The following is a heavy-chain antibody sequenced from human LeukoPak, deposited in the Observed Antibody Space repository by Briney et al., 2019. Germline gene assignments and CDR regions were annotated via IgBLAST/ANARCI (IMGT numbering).Heavy chain of an antibody. D-gene: IGHD3-3*01. CDR2: IYYSGST. CDR1: GGSVSSGSYY. CDR3: ARVASGYDVFDI. V-gene: IGHV4-61*01. Sequence: SETLSLTCTVSGGSVSSGSYYWSWIRQPPGKGLEWIGYIYYSGSTNYNPSLKSRVAISVDTSKNQFSLKLSSVTAADTAVFYCARVASGYDVFDIWGQGTMVTVSS. J-gene: IGHJ3*02.